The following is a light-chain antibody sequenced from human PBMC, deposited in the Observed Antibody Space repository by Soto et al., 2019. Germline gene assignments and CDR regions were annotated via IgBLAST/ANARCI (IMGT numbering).Light chain of an antibody. Sequence: EIVLTQSPGALSLSPGGRATLSCRSSQSVSSSSLAWYQQKPGRAPRLLLYGASRRATGIPDRFSGSGSGTDFTLTISSLEPEDFAVYYCQHYGSSPYGFGQGTKLEIK. J-gene: IGKJ2*03. V-gene: IGKV3-20*01. CDR3: QHYGSSPYG. CDR1: QSVSSSS. CDR2: GAS.